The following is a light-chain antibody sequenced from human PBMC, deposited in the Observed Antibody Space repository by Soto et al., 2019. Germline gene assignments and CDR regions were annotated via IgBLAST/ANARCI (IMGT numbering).Light chain of an antibody. CDR2: DAS. CDR3: QQYYSYPPEYT. Sequence: DIVLTQSPATLSLSPGDRVTLSCRASQTVGRYLSWYQHSPGQGPRLLVYDASNRATGVPARFSGSGSETDFTLTISSLEPEDFATYYCQQYYSYPPEYTFGQGTKLEIK. J-gene: IGKJ2*01. V-gene: IGKV3-11*01. CDR1: QTVGRY.